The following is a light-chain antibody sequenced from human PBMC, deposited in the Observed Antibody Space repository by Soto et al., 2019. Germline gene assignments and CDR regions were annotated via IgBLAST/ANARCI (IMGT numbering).Light chain of an antibody. CDR1: QSISDT. Sequence: EIVLTQSPGTLSLSPGERATLSCRASQSISDTLDWYQQKPGQAPRLLIYSASRRATGFPARFSGSGSGTDSTLTISSLPSEDFAVYYCQQYNNWPWTFGQGTKVDI. V-gene: IGKV3-15*01. J-gene: IGKJ1*01. CDR3: QQYNNWPWT. CDR2: SAS.